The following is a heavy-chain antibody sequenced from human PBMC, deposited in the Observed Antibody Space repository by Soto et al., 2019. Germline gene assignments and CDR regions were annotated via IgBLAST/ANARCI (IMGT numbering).Heavy chain of an antibody. D-gene: IGHD5-18*01. CDR2: IRGYSGNT. CDR3: ARDIYGYVDAIDI. Sequence: QVQLVQSGAELKKPGASVKVSCKASGYTFSSYHINWVRQAPGQGLEWMGWIRGYSGNTKYAQNLQGSVTMTTDTSTSTVYMELRSLRSDDTAVYYCARDIYGYVDAIDIWGQGTMVTVSS. CDR1: GYTFSSYH. J-gene: IGHJ3*02. V-gene: IGHV1-18*01.